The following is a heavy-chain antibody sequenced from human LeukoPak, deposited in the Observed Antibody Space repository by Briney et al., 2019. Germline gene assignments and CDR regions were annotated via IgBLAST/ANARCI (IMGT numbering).Heavy chain of an antibody. D-gene: IGHD3-22*01. CDR3: ASHYYDSSGYYYGFDY. Sequence: EASVKVSCKASGLPFSSYAISWVRQAPGQGLEWMGGIIPIFGTANYAQKFQGRVTITADESTSTAYMELSSLRSENTALYYCASHYYDSSGYYYGFDYWGQGTLVTVSS. J-gene: IGHJ4*02. CDR1: GLPFSSYA. V-gene: IGHV1-69*13. CDR2: IIPIFGTA.